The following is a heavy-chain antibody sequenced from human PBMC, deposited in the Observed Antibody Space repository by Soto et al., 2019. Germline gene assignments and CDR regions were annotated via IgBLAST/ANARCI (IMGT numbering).Heavy chain of an antibody. D-gene: IGHD3-9*01. J-gene: IGHJ3*02. V-gene: IGHV3-7*05. Sequence: VGSLRLSCAASGFTFSSYWMSWVRQAPGKGLEWVANIKQDGSEKYYVDSVKGRFTISRDNAKNSLYLQMNSLRAEDTAVYYCARDLPTYYDILTGSQGAFDIWGQGTMVTVSS. CDR1: GFTFSSYW. CDR3: ARDLPTYYDILTGSQGAFDI. CDR2: IKQDGSEK.